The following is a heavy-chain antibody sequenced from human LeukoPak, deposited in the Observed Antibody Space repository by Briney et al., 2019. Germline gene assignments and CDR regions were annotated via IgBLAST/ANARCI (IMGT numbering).Heavy chain of an antibody. CDR2: IYYSGST. CDR3: ARHRKVRAVFDY. V-gene: IGHV4-59*08. CDR1: GGSISSYY. D-gene: IGHD3-10*01. Sequence: SETLSLTCTVSGGSISSYYWSWIRQPPGKGLEWIGYIYYSGSTNYNPSLKSRVTISVDTSKNQYSLKLSSVTAADTAVYYCARHRKVRAVFDYWGQGTLVTVSS. J-gene: IGHJ4*02.